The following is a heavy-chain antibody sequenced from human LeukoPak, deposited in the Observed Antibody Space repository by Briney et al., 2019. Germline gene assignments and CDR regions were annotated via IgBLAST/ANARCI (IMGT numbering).Heavy chain of an antibody. CDR1: GYSVSSDSAA. Sequence: SQTLSLTCAISGYSVSSDSAAWNWIRQSPSRGLEWLGMTFYRSKWYNDYAVSVKSRLTINPDTSKNQFSLQLNSVTPEDTAVYYCARSVNNWFDPWGQGTLVTVSS. CDR2: TFYRSKWYN. V-gene: IGHV6-1*01. J-gene: IGHJ5*02. D-gene: IGHD2-8*01. CDR3: ARSVNNWFDP.